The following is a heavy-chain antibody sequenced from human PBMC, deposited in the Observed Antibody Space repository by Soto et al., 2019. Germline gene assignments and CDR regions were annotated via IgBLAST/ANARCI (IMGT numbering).Heavy chain of an antibody. Sequence: EVQLLESGGGLVQPGGSLRLSCAASGFAFNTYAMDWVRQAPGKGLEWVSSISGSGERTYYADSVKGRLTISRDNSENTLYLEMNSLRAEDTAVYYCANSDRGGSGNSNFWGQGTLVTVSS. V-gene: IGHV3-23*01. J-gene: IGHJ4*02. CDR1: GFAFNTYA. CDR3: ANSDRGGSGNSNF. CDR2: ISGSGERT. D-gene: IGHD3-10*01.